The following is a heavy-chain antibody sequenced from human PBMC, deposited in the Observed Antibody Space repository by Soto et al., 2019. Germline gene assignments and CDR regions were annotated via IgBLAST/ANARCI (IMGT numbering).Heavy chain of an antibody. CDR3: ARDGCISTSCYWFDP. CDR1: GFTFSSYA. V-gene: IGHV3-30-3*01. Sequence: HVQLVESGGGVVQPGRSLRLSCAASGFTFSSYAVHWVRQAPGKGLEWVAVISYDGSNKYYADSVKGRFTISRDNSKNTLYLQMNSLRAEDTAVYYCARDGCISTSCYWFDPWGQGTLVTVSS. CDR2: ISYDGSNK. J-gene: IGHJ5*02. D-gene: IGHD2-2*01.